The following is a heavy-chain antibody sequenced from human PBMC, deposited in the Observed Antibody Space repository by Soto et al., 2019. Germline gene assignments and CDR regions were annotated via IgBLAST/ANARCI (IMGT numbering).Heavy chain of an antibody. CDR2: IKQDGSEK. V-gene: IGHV3-7*01. CDR1: GFTFSSYW. D-gene: IGHD3-9*01. CDR3: ARDSYDKLRYFDWLYPDY. J-gene: IGHJ4*02. Sequence: GGSLRLSCAASGFTFSSYWMSWVRQAPGKGLEWVANIKQDGSEKYYVDSVKGRFTISRDNAKNSLYLQMNSLRAEDTAVYYCARDSYDKLRYFDWLYPDYWGQGTLVTVSS.